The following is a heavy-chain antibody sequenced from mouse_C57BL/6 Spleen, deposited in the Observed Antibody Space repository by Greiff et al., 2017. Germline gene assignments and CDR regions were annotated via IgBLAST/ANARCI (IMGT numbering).Heavy chain of an antibody. CDR2: IDPETGGT. CDR1: GYTFTDYE. J-gene: IGHJ4*01. D-gene: IGHD1-1*01. V-gene: IGHV1-15*01. Sequence: QVQLQQSGAELVRPGASVTLSCKASGYTFTDYEMHWVKQTPVHGLEWIGAIDPETGGTAYNQKFKGKAILTADKSSSTAYMELRSLTSEDSAVYYWTRICYYYGSSIYAMDYWGQGTSVTVSS. CDR3: TRICYYYGSSIYAMDY.